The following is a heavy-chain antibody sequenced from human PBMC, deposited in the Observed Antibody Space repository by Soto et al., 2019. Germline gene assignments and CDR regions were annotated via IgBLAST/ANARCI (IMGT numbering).Heavy chain of an antibody. CDR1: GFTFSSYS. CDR2: ISSSGSTI. Sequence: EVQLVESGGGLVQPGGSLRLSCAASGFTFSSYSMNWVRQAPGKGLEWISYISSSGSTIYYADSLKGRFTISRDNAKNSLYLQMNGLRAEDTAVYYCARDWQWLLGWGQGALVTVSS. D-gene: IGHD6-19*01. CDR3: ARDWQWLLG. J-gene: IGHJ4*02. V-gene: IGHV3-48*01.